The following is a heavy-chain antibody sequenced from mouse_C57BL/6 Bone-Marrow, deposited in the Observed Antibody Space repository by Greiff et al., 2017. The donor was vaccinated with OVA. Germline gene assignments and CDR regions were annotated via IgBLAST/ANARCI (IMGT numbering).Heavy chain of an antibody. J-gene: IGHJ2*01. D-gene: IGHD1-1*01. CDR1: GFTFSSYA. V-gene: IGHV5-9-1*02. CDR3: TRDYYGSSSGNYFDY. CDR2: ISSGGDYI. Sequence: DVMLVESGEGLVKPGGSLKLSCAASGFTFSSYAMSWVRQTPEKRLEWVAYISSGGDYIYYADTVKGRFTISRDNARNTLYLQMSSLKSEDTAMYYCTRDYYGSSSGNYFDYWGQGTTLTVSS.